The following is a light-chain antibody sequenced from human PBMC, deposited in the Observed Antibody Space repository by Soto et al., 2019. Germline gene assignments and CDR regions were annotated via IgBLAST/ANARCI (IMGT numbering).Light chain of an antibody. CDR3: SAWDDSLSGVI. V-gene: IGLV1-47*01. J-gene: IGLJ2*01. CDR2: RNS. Sequence: QSVLTQPPSASGTPGQRVTLSCSGSNSNIGRNSVYWYQQLPGTAPKLLIFRNSQRPSGVPDRFSGSKSGTSASLDISGLRSDDESDYYCSAWDDSLSGVIFGGGTKVTV. CDR1: NSNIGRNS.